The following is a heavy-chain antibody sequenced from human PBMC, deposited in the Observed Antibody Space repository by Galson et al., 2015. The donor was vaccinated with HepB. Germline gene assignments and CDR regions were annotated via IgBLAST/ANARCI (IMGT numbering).Heavy chain of an antibody. V-gene: IGHV1-18*04. D-gene: IGHD2-2*02. CDR1: GYTFTSYG. J-gene: IGHJ3*02. CDR3: ATKAIDFDAFDI. CDR2: ISAYNGNT. Sequence: SVKVSCKASGYTFTSYGISWVRQAPGQGLEWMGWISAYNGNTNYAQKLQGRVTMTTDTSTSTAYMELRSLRSDDTAVYYCATKAIDFDAFDIWGQGTMVTVSS.